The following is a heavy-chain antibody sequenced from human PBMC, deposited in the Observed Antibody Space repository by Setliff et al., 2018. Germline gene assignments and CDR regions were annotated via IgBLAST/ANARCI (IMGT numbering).Heavy chain of an antibody. D-gene: IGHD2-15*01. J-gene: IGHJ4*02. CDR3: ARDLVYCSGGSCYGLPDY. CDR2: IYYSGST. Sequence: PSETLSLTCTVSGGSISSGDYYWSWIRQPPGKGLEWIGYIYYSGSTYYNPSLKSRVTISVDTSKNQFSLKLGSVTAADTAVYYCARDLVYCSGGSCYGLPDYWGQGTLVTVSS. CDR1: GGSISSGDYY. V-gene: IGHV4-30-4*08.